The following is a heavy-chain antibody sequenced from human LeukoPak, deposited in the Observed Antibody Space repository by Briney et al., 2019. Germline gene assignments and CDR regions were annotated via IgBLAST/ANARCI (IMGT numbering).Heavy chain of an antibody. D-gene: IGHD3-22*01. CDR2: INYSGST. CDR3: ARWYYDSSGYRYFDY. Sequence: SETLSLTCTASGVSISSYYWTWIRQPPGKGLEWIGNINYSGSTKYNPSLKSRVTISVDTSKNQFSLKLSSVTAADTAVYYCARWYYDSSGYRYFDYWGQGTLVTVSS. J-gene: IGHJ4*02. V-gene: IGHV4-59*01. CDR1: GVSISSYY.